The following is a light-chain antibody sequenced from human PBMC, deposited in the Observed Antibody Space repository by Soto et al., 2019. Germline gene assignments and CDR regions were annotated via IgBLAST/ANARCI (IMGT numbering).Light chain of an antibody. Sequence: EIVLTQSPATLSLSPGETATLSCRASQSVSGYIGWYQQKPGQAPRLLIYADSNRATGIPARFSGSGSGTEFTLTISSLQFDDSAVYYCQQRQRWPRTFGQGTKVDI. CDR1: QSVSGY. CDR3: QQRQRWPRT. J-gene: IGKJ1*01. CDR2: ADS. V-gene: IGKV3-11*01.